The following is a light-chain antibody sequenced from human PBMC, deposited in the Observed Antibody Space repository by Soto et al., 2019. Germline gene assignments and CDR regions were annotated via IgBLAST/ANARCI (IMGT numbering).Light chain of an antibody. J-gene: IGKJ4*01. Sequence: DIQMTQSPSSLSASVGDRVTITCRASQSISSYLNWYQQKPGNAPKLLIYAASSLLSGVPSRFSGSGSGTDFTLTISSLQPEDFATYYCQQSYSTPLTFGGGTK. CDR2: AAS. CDR1: QSISSY. V-gene: IGKV1-39*01. CDR3: QQSYSTPLT.